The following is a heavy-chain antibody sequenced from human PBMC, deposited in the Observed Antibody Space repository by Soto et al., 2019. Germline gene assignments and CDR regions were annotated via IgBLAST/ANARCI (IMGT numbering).Heavy chain of an antibody. J-gene: IGHJ4*02. CDR3: AKDQLKTSMTTPFFDC. CDR2: ISGGGSST. V-gene: IGHV3-23*01. CDR1: GFTFDNYA. Sequence: GGSLRLSCAASGFTFDNYAMSWVRQAPGKGLEWVSTISGGGSSTFYADSVKGRFTISRDNSQNTVHLQVNSLRAEDTAVYYCAKDQLKTSMTTPFFDCWGQGTLVTVSS. D-gene: IGHD4-17*01.